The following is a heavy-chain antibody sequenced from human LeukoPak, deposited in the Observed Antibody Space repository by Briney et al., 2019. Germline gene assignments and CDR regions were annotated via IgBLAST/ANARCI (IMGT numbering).Heavy chain of an antibody. J-gene: IGHJ4*02. Sequence: SVKVSCKASGYTFTNFDINWVRQAPGQGLEWMGWMNPVSGNAGSAQKFQGRVTLTRDTSISTAYMELSSLRSDDTAFYYCARAPMGAAALYWGQGTLVTVSS. V-gene: IGHV1-8*01. CDR2: MNPVSGNA. CDR3: ARAPMGAAALY. CDR1: GYTFTNFD. D-gene: IGHD6-13*01.